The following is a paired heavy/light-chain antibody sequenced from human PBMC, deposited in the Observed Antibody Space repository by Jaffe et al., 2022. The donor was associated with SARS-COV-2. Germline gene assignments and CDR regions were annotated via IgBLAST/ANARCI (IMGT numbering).Light chain of an antibody. CDR1: QGISNY. Sequence: DIQMTQSPSSLSASVGDRVTITCRASQGISNYLAWYQQKPGKVPKLLIFAASTLQSGVPSRFSGSGSGTDFTLTISSLQPEDVATYYCQKYNSAPLTFGGGTKVEIK. V-gene: IGKV1-27*01. CDR3: QKYNSAPLT. CDR2: AAS. J-gene: IGKJ4*01.
Heavy chain of an antibody. CDR2: ISSSGSSM. Sequence: EVQLVESGGGLLQPGGSLRLSCAASGFTFSSYSMNWVRQAPGKGLEWVSYISSSGSSMYYADSVKGRFTISRDNAKNSLYLQMNSLRAEDTAVYYCARDPRSSGWYSLYYFDYWGQGTLVTVSS. CDR1: GFTFSSYS. J-gene: IGHJ4*02. CDR3: ARDPRSSGWYSLYYFDY. D-gene: IGHD6-19*01. V-gene: IGHV3-48*01.